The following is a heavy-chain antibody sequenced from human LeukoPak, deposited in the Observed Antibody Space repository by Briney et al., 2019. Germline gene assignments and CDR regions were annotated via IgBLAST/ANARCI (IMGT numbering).Heavy chain of an antibody. D-gene: IGHD5-12*01. CDR1: GFTFSSYA. CDR3: AKGGSPDSGYDSFDY. J-gene: IGHJ4*02. CDR2: ISGSGGST. V-gene: IGHV3-23*01. Sequence: GGSLRLPCAASGFTFSSYAMSWVRQAPGKGLEWVSAISGSGGSTYYADSVKGQFTISRDNSKNTLYLQMNSLRAEDTAVYYCAKGGSPDSGYDSFDYWGQGTLVTVSS.